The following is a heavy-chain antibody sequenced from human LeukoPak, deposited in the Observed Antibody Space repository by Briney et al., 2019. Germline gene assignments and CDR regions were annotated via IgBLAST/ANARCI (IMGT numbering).Heavy chain of an antibody. CDR2: ISGSGGST. D-gene: IGHD4-17*01. Sequence: GGSLRLSCAASGFTFSSYAMSWVGQAPGKGLEWVSAISGSGGSTYYADSVKGRFTISRDNSKNTLYLQMNSLRAEDTAVYYCAKVDHDYGDYLGYWGQGTLVTVTS. CDR1: GFTFSSYA. CDR3: AKVDHDYGDYLGY. V-gene: IGHV3-23*01. J-gene: IGHJ4*02.